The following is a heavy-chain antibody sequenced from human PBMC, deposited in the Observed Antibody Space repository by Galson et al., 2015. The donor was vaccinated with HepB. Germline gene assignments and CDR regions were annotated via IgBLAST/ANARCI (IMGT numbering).Heavy chain of an antibody. J-gene: IGHJ4*02. D-gene: IGHD5-18*01. CDR2: INPNSGGT. CDR3: ARDIPGGYSYGFDY. Sequence: MHWVRQAPGQGLEWMGWINPNSGGTNYAQKFQGRVTMTRDTSISTAYMELSRLRSDDTAVYYCARDIPGGYSYGFDYWGQGTLVTVSS. V-gene: IGHV1-2*02.